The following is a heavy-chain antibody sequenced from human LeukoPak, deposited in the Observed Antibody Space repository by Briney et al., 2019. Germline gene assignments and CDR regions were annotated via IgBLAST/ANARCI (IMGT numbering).Heavy chain of an antibody. D-gene: IGHD1-26*01. J-gene: IGHJ4*02. CDR1: GFTFSSSN. V-gene: IGHV3-48*02. CDR3: ARDLISGHYTFDY. CDR2: ISSSSSIM. Sequence: GGSLRLSCVTSGFTFSSSNMNWVRQAPGKGLEWVSYISSSSSIMFYADSVKGRFTISRDNAKNSLYLQMHSLRDEDTAVYYCARDLISGHYTFDYWGQGTLVTVSS.